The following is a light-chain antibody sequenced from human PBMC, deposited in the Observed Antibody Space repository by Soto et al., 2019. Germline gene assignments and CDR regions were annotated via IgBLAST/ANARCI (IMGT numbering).Light chain of an antibody. CDR2: GAS. J-gene: IGKJ1*01. V-gene: IGKV3-20*01. CDR1: QSVSSSY. Sequence: EIVLTQSPGTLSLSPGKRATLSCRASQSVSSSYLAWYQQKPGQAPRFLIYGASSRATGIPDRFSGSGSGTDFTLTISRLEPEDFAVYYCQQYGSSPTFGQGTKVDI. CDR3: QQYGSSPT.